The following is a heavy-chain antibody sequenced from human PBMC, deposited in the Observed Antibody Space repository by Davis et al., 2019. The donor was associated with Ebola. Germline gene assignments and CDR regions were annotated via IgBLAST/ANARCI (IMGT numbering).Heavy chain of an antibody. J-gene: IGHJ6*04. V-gene: IGHV1-2*06. CDR3: ARGYDYYHGMDV. CDR1: GYTFTGYY. CDR2: INPNSGGT. Sequence: ASVKVSCKASGYTFTGYYMHWVRQAPGQGLEWMGRINPNSGGTNYAQKFQGRVTMTRDTSISTAYMELSRLRSDDTAVYYCARGYDYYHGMDVWGKGTTVTVSS.